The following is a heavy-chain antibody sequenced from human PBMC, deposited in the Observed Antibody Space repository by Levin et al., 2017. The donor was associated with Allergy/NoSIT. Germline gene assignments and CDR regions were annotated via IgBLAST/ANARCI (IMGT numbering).Heavy chain of an antibody. CDR3: AKEDGVWHPMDV. Sequence: GESLKISCKASGYTFTKFGINWVRQAPGQGLEWVGWISGYNGNTNYAQRFQGRVTMTRDTSTTTAYIEVRNLRSEDTAVYYCAKEDGVWHPMDVWGQGTTVTVSS. CDR2: ISGYNGNT. CDR1: GYTFTKFG. V-gene: IGHV1-18*01. D-gene: IGHD3-16*01. J-gene: IGHJ6*02.